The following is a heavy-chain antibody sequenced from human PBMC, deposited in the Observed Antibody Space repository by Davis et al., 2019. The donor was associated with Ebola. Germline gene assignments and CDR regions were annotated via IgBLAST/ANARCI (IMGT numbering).Heavy chain of an antibody. CDR1: GYTFTGYY. J-gene: IGHJ3*02. V-gene: IGHV1-2*04. Sequence: ASVKVSCKASGYTFTGYYMHWVRQAPGQGLEWMGWINPNSGGTNYAQKFQGWVTMTRDTSISTAYMELSRLRSEDTAVYYCARLSPYYDFWSPQTTAGAFDIWGQGTMVTVSS. CDR2: INPNSGGT. CDR3: ARLSPYYDFWSPQTTAGAFDI. D-gene: IGHD3-3*01.